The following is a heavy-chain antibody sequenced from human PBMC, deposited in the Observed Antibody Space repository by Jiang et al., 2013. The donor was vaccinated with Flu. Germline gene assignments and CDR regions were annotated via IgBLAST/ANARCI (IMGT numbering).Heavy chain of an antibody. Sequence: QTLSLTCAISGDSVSSTRVVWNWIRQPPSRGLEWLGRAYYRSKWYYDYAASVKSRMTINPDTSKNQFSLHVNSVTPEDTAVYYCARGDRGGDSFDFWGQGTLVSVSS. J-gene: IGHJ4*02. CDR2: AYYRSKWYY. V-gene: IGHV6-1*01. D-gene: IGHD2-21*01. CDR1: GDSVSSTRVV. CDR3: ARGDRGGDSFDF.